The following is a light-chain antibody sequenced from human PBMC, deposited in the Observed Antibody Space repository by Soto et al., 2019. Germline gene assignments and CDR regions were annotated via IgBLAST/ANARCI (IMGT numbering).Light chain of an antibody. CDR3: QQGASFPRT. V-gene: IGKV1-12*01. J-gene: IGKJ4*01. Sequence: DIQVTQTQSSESASVGDTVTITCRASQAVSTWLAWYQQKPGGAPKLLIYAASTLQSGVPSRFSGSGSGTDFTLTIRSLQPEDFATYYCQQGASFPRTFGGGTKVDIK. CDR2: AAS. CDR1: QAVSTW.